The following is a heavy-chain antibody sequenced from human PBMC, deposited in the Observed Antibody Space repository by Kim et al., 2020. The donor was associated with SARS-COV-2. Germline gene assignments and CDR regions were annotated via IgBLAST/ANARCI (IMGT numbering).Heavy chain of an antibody. D-gene: IGHD3-10*01. CDR1: GGTFSSYD. J-gene: IGHJ6*02. Sequence: SVKVSCKASGGTFSSYDISWVRQAPGQGLEWMGGIIPIFGTANYAQKFQGRVTITADESTSTAYMELSSLRSEDTAVYYCARRITMVRGVITNTYGMDVWAKGPRSPSP. CDR2: IIPIFGTA. V-gene: IGHV1-69*13. CDR3: ARRITMVRGVITNTYGMDV.